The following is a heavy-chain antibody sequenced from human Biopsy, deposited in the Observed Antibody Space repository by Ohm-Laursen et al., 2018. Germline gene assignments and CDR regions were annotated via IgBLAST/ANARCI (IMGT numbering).Heavy chain of an antibody. Sequence: ASVKVSCKASSYTFTDYNIHWMRQAPGQGLKWLGYINCKTGATNYAQKFQGTVTMTRDTSISTAYLALGSLRSADTAIYYCARDPLNGRKHFDYWGQGSLVTVSS. V-gene: IGHV1-2*02. CDR3: ARDPLNGRKHFDY. J-gene: IGHJ4*02. CDR2: INCKTGAT. CDR1: SYTFTDYN. D-gene: IGHD2-8*01.